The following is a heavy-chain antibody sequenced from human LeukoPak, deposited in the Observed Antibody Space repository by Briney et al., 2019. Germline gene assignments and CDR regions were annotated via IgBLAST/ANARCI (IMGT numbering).Heavy chain of an antibody. CDR2: IRSKAYGGTT. V-gene: IGHV3-49*04. J-gene: IGHJ3*02. CDR3: TRSVYGTGGAFDI. CDR1: GFTFGDYA. Sequence: GGSLRLSCTASGFTFGDYARSWVRQAPGKGRGWVGFIRSKAYGGTTEYAASVKGRFTISRDDSKSIAYLQMNSLKPEDTAVYYCTRSVYGTGGAFDIWGQGTMVTVSS. D-gene: IGHD2-8*01.